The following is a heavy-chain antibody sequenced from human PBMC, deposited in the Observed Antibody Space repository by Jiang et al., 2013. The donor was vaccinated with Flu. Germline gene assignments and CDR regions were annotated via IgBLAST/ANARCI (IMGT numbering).Heavy chain of an antibody. V-gene: IGHV4-39*01. Sequence: GLVKPSETLSLTCTVSGGPISSSSSYWGWVRQPPGKGLEWIATIYNLGTTYFNPSLKGRVTISADTLKNQFSLSLSSVTVADTALYYCARQADCTGDSCYSVWFDPWGQGTLVTVSS. CDR1: GGPISSSSSY. D-gene: IGHD2-15*01. CDR2: IYNLGTT. J-gene: IGHJ5*02. CDR3: ARQADCTGDSCYSVWFDP.